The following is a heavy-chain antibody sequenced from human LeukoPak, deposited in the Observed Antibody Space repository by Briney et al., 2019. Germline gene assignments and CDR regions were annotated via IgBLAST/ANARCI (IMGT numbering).Heavy chain of an antibody. CDR2: INPSGGST. CDR1: GYTFTSYY. Sequence: ASVKVSCKASGYTFTSYYMHWVRQAPGQGLEWMGIINPSGGSTSYAQKFQGRVTMTRDTSTSTVYMELSSLRSEDTAVYYCARVIGYCSSTSCYYYYYYYMDVWGKGTTVTVSS. D-gene: IGHD2-2*01. J-gene: IGHJ6*03. CDR3: ARVIGYCSSTSCYYYYYYYMDV. V-gene: IGHV1-46*01.